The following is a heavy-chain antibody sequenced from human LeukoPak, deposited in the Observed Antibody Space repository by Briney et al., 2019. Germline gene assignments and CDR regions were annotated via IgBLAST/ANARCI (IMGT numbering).Heavy chain of an antibody. V-gene: IGHV4-38-2*01. CDR2: IYHSGAT. D-gene: IGHD3/OR15-3a*01. CDR1: GYSISRGNF. CDR3: ARQTGSGLFILP. Sequence: SETLSLTCSVSGYSISRGNFWGWIRQPPGKGLGWIGTIYHSGATYYNPSLKSRVTISLDTSKNQFSLKLSSVTAADTAVYYCARQTGSGLFILPGGQGTLVTVSS. J-gene: IGHJ4*02.